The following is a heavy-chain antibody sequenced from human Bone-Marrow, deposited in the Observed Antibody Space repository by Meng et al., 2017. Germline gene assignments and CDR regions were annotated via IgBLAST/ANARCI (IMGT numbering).Heavy chain of an antibody. V-gene: IGHV1-46*01. CDR2: INPSGGST. CDR3: ARDSSVIPSVVLEDAFDI. Sequence: ASVKVSCKASGYTFTSYYMHWVRQAHGQGLEWMGIINPSGGSTSYAQKFQGRVTMTRDTSTSTVYMELSSLRSEDTAVYYCARDSSVIPSVVLEDAFDIWGQGTMVTVSS. J-gene: IGHJ3*02. D-gene: IGHD2-15*01. CDR1: GYTFTSYY.